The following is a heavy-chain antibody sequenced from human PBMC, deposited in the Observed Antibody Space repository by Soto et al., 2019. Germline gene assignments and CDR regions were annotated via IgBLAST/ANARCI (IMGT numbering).Heavy chain of an antibody. CDR1: GFTFSSYG. Sequence: QVQLVESGGGVVQPGRSLRLSCAASGFTFSSYGMHWVRQAPGKGLEWVAVISYDGSNKYYADSVKGRFTISRDNSKNTLYLQMNSLRAEDTAVYYCAKDLGGIAVPSGDYWGQGTLVTVSS. CDR2: ISYDGSNK. D-gene: IGHD6-19*01. CDR3: AKDLGGIAVPSGDY. J-gene: IGHJ4*02. V-gene: IGHV3-30*18.